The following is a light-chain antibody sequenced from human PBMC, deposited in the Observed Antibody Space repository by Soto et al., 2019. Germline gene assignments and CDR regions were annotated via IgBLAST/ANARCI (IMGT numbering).Light chain of an antibody. V-gene: IGLV3-21*02. CDR3: HVWDSSTDHVL. Sequence: SYELTQPPSVSVAPGQTAGITWGGNNFDTKSVHWYQQRPGQAPVLVVYDDSDRPSGIPERFSGSNSGNTATLTISRVEARDEADYFCHVWDSSTDHVLFGGGTKLTVL. J-gene: IGLJ2*01. CDR1: NFDTKS. CDR2: DDS.